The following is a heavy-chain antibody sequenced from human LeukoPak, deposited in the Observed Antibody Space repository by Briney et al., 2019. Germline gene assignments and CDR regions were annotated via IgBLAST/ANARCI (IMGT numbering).Heavy chain of an antibody. V-gene: IGHV4-59*12. CDR1: GGSISSYY. CDR2: ISYSGST. CDR3: ARDRYCSGGSCYLGWFDP. Sequence: SETLSLTCTVSGGSISSYYWSWIRQPPGKGLEWIACISYSGSTKYNPSLKSRVTISVDTSKNQLSLKLSSVTAADTAVYYCARDRYCSGGSCYLGWFDPWGQGTLVTVSS. D-gene: IGHD2-15*01. J-gene: IGHJ5*02.